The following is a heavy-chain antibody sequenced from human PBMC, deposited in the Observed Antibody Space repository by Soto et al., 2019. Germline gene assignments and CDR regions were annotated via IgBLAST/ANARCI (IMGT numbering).Heavy chain of an antibody. D-gene: IGHD4-17*01. J-gene: IGHJ5*02. V-gene: IGHV3-23*01. CDR1: GFTFSSYA. CDR2: ISGSGGST. CDR3: AKSSTVTSRTS. Sequence: EVQLLESGGGLVQPGGSLRLSCAASGFTFSSYAMSWVRQAPGKGLEWVSAISGSGGSTYYADSVKGRFTISRDNSKNTLYLEMNSLRAEDTSVYSCAKSSTVTSRTSWGQGTLVTLSS.